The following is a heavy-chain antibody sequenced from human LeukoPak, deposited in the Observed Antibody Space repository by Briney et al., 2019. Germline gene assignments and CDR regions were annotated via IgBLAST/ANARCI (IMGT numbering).Heavy chain of an antibody. CDR2: IRSKANSYAT. CDR3: ISFEYGDPGLGY. V-gene: IGHV3-73*01. Sequence: GGSLRLSCAASGLTSSASAMHWVRQASGRGLEWVGRIRSKANSYATAYAASVRGRFTISRDDSKNTAYLQMNSLKTEDTAVYYCISFEYGDPGLGYWGQGTLVTVSS. CDR1: GLTSSASA. J-gene: IGHJ4*02. D-gene: IGHD4-17*01.